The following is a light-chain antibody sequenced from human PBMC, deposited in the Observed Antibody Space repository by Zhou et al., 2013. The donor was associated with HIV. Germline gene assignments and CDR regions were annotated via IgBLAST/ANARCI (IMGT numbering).Light chain of an antibody. J-gene: IGKJ5*01. V-gene: IGKV1-13*02. CDR1: QGISSA. Sequence: IQMTQSPSTLSASVGDRVTITCRASQGISSALAWYQQKPEKPPKLLIYDASSLKSGVPSRFSGSGSGTDFTLTISSLQPEDFATYYCQQFDSYPITFGQGTRLE. CDR3: QQFDSYPIT. CDR2: DAS.